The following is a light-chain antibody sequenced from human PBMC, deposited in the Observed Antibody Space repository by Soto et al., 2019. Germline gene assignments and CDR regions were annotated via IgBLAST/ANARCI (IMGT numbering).Light chain of an antibody. CDR3: CSYAGGHTSLL. V-gene: IGLV2-11*01. J-gene: IGLJ2*01. CDR1: SSDVGGYNY. Sequence: QSALTQPRSVSRSPGQSVTISCTGTSSDVGGYNYVSWYQQHPGTVPKLMIYDVSNRPSGVPDRFSGSKSGNTASLTISGLQAEDEADYYCCSYAGGHTSLLFGGGTKVTVL. CDR2: DVS.